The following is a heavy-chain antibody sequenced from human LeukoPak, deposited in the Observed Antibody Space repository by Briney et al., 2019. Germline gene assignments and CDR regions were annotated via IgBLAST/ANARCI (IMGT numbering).Heavy chain of an antibody. Sequence: GGSLRLSCAASGFTVSSNSMSWVRQAPGKGLEWVSIIYSGGSTYNADSVKGRFTISRDNFKNTLYLQMNSLRAEDTVVYYCASEGTVRGQGTLVTVSS. CDR2: IYSGGST. V-gene: IGHV3-66*01. D-gene: IGHD4-11*01. J-gene: IGHJ4*02. CDR1: GFTVSSNS. CDR3: ASEGTV.